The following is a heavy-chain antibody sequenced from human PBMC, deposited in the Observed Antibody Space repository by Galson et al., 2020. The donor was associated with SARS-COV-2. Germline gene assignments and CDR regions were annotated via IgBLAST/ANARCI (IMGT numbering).Heavy chain of an antibody. CDR3: ARDRVARILLTAEVYYYYGMDV. V-gene: IGHV3-7*01. CDR2: IKQDGSEK. J-gene: IGHJ6*02. D-gene: IGHD2-15*01. CDR1: GFTFSSYW. Sequence: GGSLRLSCAASGFTFSSYWMSWVRQAPGKGLEWVANIKQDGSEKYYVASVKGRFTIARDNAKNSLYLQMNSLRAEDTAVYYCARDRVARILLTAEVYYYYGMDVWGQGTTVTVSS.